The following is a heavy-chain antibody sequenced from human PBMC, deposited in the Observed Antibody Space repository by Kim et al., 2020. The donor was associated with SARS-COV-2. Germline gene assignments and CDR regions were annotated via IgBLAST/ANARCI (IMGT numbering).Heavy chain of an antibody. D-gene: IGHD2-15*01. CDR3: AKGSSGVVVVAAFDY. J-gene: IGHJ4*02. V-gene: IGHV3-9*01. CDR2: ISWNSGSI. Sequence: VSGISWNSGSIGYADSVKGRFTISRDNAKNSLYLQMNSLRAEDTALYYCAKGSSGVVVVAAFDYWGQGTLVPVSS.